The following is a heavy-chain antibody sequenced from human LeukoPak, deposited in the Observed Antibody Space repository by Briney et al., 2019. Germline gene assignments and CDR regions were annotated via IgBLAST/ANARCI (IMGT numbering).Heavy chain of an antibody. J-gene: IGHJ1*01. CDR1: GGSISSYY. V-gene: IGHV4-59*01. D-gene: IGHD6-19*01. Sequence: ASETLSLTCTVSGGSISSYYWCWIRQPPGKGLEWIGYIYYSGSTNYNPSLKSRVTISVDTSKNQFSLKLSSVTAADTAVYYCASSGWSLIYFQHWGQGTLVTVSS. CDR2: IYYSGST. CDR3: ASSGWSLIYFQH.